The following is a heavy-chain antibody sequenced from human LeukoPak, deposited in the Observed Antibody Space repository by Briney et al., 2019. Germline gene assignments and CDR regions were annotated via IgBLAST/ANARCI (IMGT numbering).Heavy chain of an antibody. V-gene: IGHV4-59*08. J-gene: IGHJ4*02. CDR1: GASITDYY. D-gene: IGHD4-17*01. CDR2: IYYSGST. CDR3: ASYGENDY. Sequence: SETLSLTCTDSGASITDYYWSWIRQPPGKGLEWIGYIYYSGSTNYNPSLKSRVTISVDTSKNQFSLRLSSMTAADTAVYYCASYGENDYWGQGTLVTVSS.